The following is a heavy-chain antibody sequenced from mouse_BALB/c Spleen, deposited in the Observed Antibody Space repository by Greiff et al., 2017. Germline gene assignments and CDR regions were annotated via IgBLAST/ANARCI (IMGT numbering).Heavy chain of an antibody. D-gene: IGHD1-1*01. Sequence: DVKLVESGGGLVKPGGSLKLSCAASGFTFSSYTMSWVRQTPEKRLEWVATISSGGSYTYYPDSVKGRFTISRDNAKNTLYLQMSSLKSEDTAMYYCTSYGSRSFAYWVQGTLVTVSA. V-gene: IGHV5-6-4*01. CDR3: TSYGSRSFAY. CDR1: GFTFSSYT. CDR2: ISSGGSYT. J-gene: IGHJ3*01.